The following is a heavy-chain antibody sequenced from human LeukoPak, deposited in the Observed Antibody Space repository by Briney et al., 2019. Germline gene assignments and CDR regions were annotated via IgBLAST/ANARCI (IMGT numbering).Heavy chain of an antibody. V-gene: IGHV3-30*18. CDR2: ISYDGSNK. D-gene: IGHD3-9*01. Sequence: GGSLRLSCAASGFTFSSYGMHWVRQAPGKGLEWVAVISYDGSNKYYADSVKGRFTISRDNSKNTLYLQMNSLRAEDTAVYYCAKDMRGPRSDYDILTGLGDYWGEGTLVTVSS. CDR3: AKDMRGPRSDYDILTGLGDY. CDR1: GFTFSSYG. J-gene: IGHJ4*02.